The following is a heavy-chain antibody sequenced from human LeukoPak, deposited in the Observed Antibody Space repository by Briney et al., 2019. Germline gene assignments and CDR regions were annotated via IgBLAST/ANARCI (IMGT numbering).Heavy chain of an antibody. CDR3: ARVGRGGGYNIVTDY. V-gene: IGHV1-46*01. CDR2: INPSGGST. CDR1: GYTFTSYY. Sequence: ASVKVSCTAFGYTFTSYYMHWVRQAPGQGLEWMGIINPSGGSTSYAQKFQGRVTMTRDTSTSTVYMELSSLRSEDTAVYYCARVGRGGGYNIVTDYWGQGTLVTVSS. J-gene: IGHJ4*02. D-gene: IGHD5-24*01.